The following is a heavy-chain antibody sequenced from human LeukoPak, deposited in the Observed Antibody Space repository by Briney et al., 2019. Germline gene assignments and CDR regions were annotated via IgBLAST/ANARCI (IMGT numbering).Heavy chain of an antibody. J-gene: IGHJ4*02. CDR2: IYHSGST. V-gene: IGHV4-4*02. D-gene: IGHD2-2*02. CDR3: AREGDCSSTSCYNY. CDR1: GGSISSSNW. Sequence: SETLSLTCAVSGGSISSSNWWRWVRQPPGKGLEWIGEIYHSGSTNYNPSLKSRVTISVDKSKNQFSLKLSSVTAADTAVYYCAREGDCSSTSCYNYWGQGTLVTVSS.